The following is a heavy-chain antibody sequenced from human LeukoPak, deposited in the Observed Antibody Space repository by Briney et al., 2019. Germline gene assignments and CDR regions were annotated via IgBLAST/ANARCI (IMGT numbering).Heavy chain of an antibody. CDR2: SNHSGST. J-gene: IGHJ5*02. CDR3: ARGRIVVVPAAPEGGWFDP. D-gene: IGHD2-2*01. CDR1: GGSFSGYY. V-gene: IGHV4-34*01. Sequence: SETLSLTCAVYGGSFSGYYWSLIRQPPGKGLEWIGESNHSGSTNYNPSLKSRVTISVDTSKNQFSLKLSSVTAADTAVYYCARGRIVVVPAAPEGGWFDPWGQGTLVTVSS.